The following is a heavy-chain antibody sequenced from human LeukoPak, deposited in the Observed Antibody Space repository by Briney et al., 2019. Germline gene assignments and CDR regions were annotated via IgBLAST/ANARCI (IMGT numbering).Heavy chain of an antibody. Sequence: PGGSLRLSCAASGFTFSSYGMNWVRQAPGKGLEWVAVIWYDGSNKYYADSVKGRFTISRDNSKNTLYLQMNSLRAEDTAVYYCAKDKEYNNSPPPPDYWGQGTLVTVSS. CDR1: GFTFSSYG. V-gene: IGHV3-33*06. D-gene: IGHD2/OR15-2a*01. CDR3: AKDKEYNNSPPPPDY. CDR2: IWYDGSNK. J-gene: IGHJ4*02.